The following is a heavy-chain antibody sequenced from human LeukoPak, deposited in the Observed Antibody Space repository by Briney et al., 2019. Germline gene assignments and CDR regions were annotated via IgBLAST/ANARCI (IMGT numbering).Heavy chain of an antibody. D-gene: IGHD2-2*01. Sequence: GGSLRLSCAASGFTFSSYGMHWGRQAPGKRLEWVAVISYDGGNKYYADSVKGRFTISRDNSKNTLYLQMNSLRAEDTAVYYCAKDMGYCSSTSCPLDYWGQGTLVTVSS. CDR3: AKDMGYCSSTSCPLDY. J-gene: IGHJ4*02. V-gene: IGHV3-30*18. CDR2: ISYDGGNK. CDR1: GFTFSSYG.